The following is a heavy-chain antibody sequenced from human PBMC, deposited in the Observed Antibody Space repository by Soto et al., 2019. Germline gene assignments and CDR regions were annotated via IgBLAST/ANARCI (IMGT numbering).Heavy chain of an antibody. CDR3: ARDMRVFGGMDV. CDR2: TYITGDS. Sequence: SETLSLTCTVSGGSITSYYWSWIRQPAGKGLEWIGRTYITGDSNYNPSLKSRVTMSLDRSKNQFSLKLSSATAADTAVYYCARDMRVFGGMDVWGRETTVTVSS. V-gene: IGHV4-4*07. D-gene: IGHD3-3*01. J-gene: IGHJ6*02. CDR1: GGSITSYY.